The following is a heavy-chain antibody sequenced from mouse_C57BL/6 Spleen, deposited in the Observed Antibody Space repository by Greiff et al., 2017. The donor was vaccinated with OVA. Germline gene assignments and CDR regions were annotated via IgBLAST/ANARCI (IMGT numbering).Heavy chain of an antibody. D-gene: IGHD3-3*01. CDR1: GFTFSDYY. Sequence: EVMLVESEGGLVQPGSSMKLSCTASGFTFSDYYMAWVRQVPEKGLEWVANINYDGSSTYYLDSLKSRFIISRDNAKNSLYLQMSSLKSEDTATYYCAREGGDGFDYWGQGTTLTVSS. J-gene: IGHJ2*01. V-gene: IGHV5-16*01. CDR2: INYDGSST. CDR3: AREGGDGFDY.